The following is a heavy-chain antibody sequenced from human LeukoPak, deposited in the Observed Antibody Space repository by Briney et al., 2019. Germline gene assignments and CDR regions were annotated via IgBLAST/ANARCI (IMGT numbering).Heavy chain of an antibody. Sequence: PGGSLRLSCAASGFTFSSYAMSWVRQAPGKGLEWVSAISGSGGSTYYADSVKGRFTISRDNSKNPLYLQMNSLRAEDTAVYYCARNWNYRYYFDYWGQGTLVTVSS. CDR1: GFTFSSYA. V-gene: IGHV3-23*01. D-gene: IGHD1-7*01. CDR3: ARNWNYRYYFDY. J-gene: IGHJ4*02. CDR2: ISGSGGST.